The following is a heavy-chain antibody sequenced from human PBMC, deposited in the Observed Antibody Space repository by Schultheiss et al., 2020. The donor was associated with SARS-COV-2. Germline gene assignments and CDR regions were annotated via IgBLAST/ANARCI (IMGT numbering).Heavy chain of an antibody. Sequence: GESLKISCAASGFTFSSYAMSWVRQAPGKGLEWVSAISGSGGSTYYADSVKGRFTISRDNAKNSLYLQMNSLRAEDTAVYYCAKDHPYYDYWGQGTLVTVSS. CDR3: AKDHPYYDY. CDR1: GFTFSSYA. J-gene: IGHJ4*02. CDR2: ISGSGGST. V-gene: IGHV3-23*01.